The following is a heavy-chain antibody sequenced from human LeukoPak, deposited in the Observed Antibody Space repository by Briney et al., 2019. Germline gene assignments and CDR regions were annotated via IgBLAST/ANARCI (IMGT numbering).Heavy chain of an antibody. CDR3: AKVVAGNIDYYFDY. V-gene: IGHV3-23*01. Sequence: PGGSLRLSCAASEFDFSSHAMTWVRQAPGKGLEWVSAISISGSETYYADSVKGRFTISRDNSKNTVYLQMRNLRVEHTAVYYCAKVVAGNIDYYFDYWGQGILVAVSS. CDR2: ISISGSET. J-gene: IGHJ4*02. D-gene: IGHD2/OR15-2a*01. CDR1: EFDFSSHA.